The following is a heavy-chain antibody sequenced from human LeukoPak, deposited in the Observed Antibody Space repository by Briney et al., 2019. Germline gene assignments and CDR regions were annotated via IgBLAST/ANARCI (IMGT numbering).Heavy chain of an antibody. D-gene: IGHD5-12*01. CDR3: ARDRLPIEY. V-gene: IGHV3-23*01. Sequence: QPGGSLRLSCAASGFTFSSYAMSWVRQAPGKGLEWVSAISGSGGSTYYADSVKGRFTISRDTSKNTLYLQMNTLRAEDTAIYYCARDRLPIEYWGQGTLVTVSS. CDR1: GFTFSSYA. J-gene: IGHJ4*02. CDR2: ISGSGGST.